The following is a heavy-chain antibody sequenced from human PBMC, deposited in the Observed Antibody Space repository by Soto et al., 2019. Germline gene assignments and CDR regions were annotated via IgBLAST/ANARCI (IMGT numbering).Heavy chain of an antibody. V-gene: IGHV3-7*01. Sequence: EVYLVESGGGLVQPGGSLRVSCAASGFTFSSHWMSWVRQAPGKGLEWVASINGDGSARLYVDSVKGRFTISRDNAENALYLQMGSLRDEDTAVYSCARLLGGVTNYDYWGQGTLVTVSS. D-gene: IGHD3-10*01. CDR2: INGDGSAR. J-gene: IGHJ4*02. CDR3: ARLLGGVTNYDY. CDR1: GFTFSSHW.